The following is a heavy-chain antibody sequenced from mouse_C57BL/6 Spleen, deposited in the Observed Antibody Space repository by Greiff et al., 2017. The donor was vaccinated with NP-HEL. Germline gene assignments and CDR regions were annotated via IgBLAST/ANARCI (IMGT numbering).Heavy chain of an antibody. CDR2: IHPNSGST. Sequence: QVQLQQPGAELVKPGASVTLSCKASGYTFTSYWMHWVKQRPGQGLEWIGMIHPNSGSTNYNEKFKSKATLTVDKSSSTAYMQLSSLTSEDSAVYYCARDYGSSLWYFDVWGTGTTVTVSS. CDR1: GYTFTSYW. J-gene: IGHJ1*03. V-gene: IGHV1-64*01. D-gene: IGHD1-1*01. CDR3: ARDYGSSLWYFDV.